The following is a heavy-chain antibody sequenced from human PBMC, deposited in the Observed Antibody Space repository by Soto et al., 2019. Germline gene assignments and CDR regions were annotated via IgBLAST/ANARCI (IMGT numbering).Heavy chain of an antibody. CDR1: GFTFSSYG. Sequence: QVQLVESGGGVVQPGRTLRLSCAASGFTFSSYGMHRVRQAPGKGLEWVAVIWYDGSNKYYADSVKGRFTISRDNCKNTLYLRMNILRAEHTAVYYCARGAVTLYYYYKDVWGKGTTVTVSS. V-gene: IGHV3-33*01. D-gene: IGHD4-17*01. J-gene: IGHJ6*03. CDR2: IWYDGSNK. CDR3: ARGAVTLYYYYKDV.